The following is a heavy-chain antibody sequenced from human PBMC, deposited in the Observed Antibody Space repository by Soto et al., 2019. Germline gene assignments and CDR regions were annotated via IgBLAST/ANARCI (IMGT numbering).Heavy chain of an antibody. CDR3: ARGALRLGCSGGSCPTWFDP. CDR1: HYTFTTYT. D-gene: IGHD2-15*01. Sequence: WASVKVSCKASHYTFTTYTITWVRQAPGQGLEWVGWIGPNSGNTNFAQKFQGRLSLTIDTSTSTAYMELRSLRSDDTAVYYCARGALRLGCSGGSCPTWFDPWGQGTLVNAPQ. V-gene: IGHV1-18*04. CDR2: IGPNSGNT. J-gene: IGHJ5*02.